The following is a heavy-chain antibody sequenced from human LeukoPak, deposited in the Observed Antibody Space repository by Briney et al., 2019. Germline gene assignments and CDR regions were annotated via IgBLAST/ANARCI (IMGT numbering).Heavy chain of an antibody. D-gene: IGHD2-15*01. CDR2: IIPIFGTA. CDR1: GGTFSSYA. Sequence: SVKVSCKASGGTFSSYAISWVRQAPGHGLEWMGGIIPIFGTANYAQKFQGRVTITADESTSTAYMELSSLRSEDTAVYYCARRNLEAAPFDYWGQGTLVTVSS. V-gene: IGHV1-69*01. CDR3: ARRNLEAAPFDY. J-gene: IGHJ4*02.